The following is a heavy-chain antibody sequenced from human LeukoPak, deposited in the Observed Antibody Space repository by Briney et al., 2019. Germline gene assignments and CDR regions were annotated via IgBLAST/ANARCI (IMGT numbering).Heavy chain of an antibody. Sequence: SETLSLTCTVSGGSISSYYWSWIRQPAGKGLEWIGRIYTSGSTNYNPSLKSRVTMSVDTSKNQFSLKLSSVAAADTAVYYCARSFTMMNWFDPWGQGTLVTVSS. CDR2: IYTSGST. CDR1: GGSISSYY. D-gene: IGHD3-22*01. J-gene: IGHJ5*02. CDR3: ARSFTMMNWFDP. V-gene: IGHV4-4*07.